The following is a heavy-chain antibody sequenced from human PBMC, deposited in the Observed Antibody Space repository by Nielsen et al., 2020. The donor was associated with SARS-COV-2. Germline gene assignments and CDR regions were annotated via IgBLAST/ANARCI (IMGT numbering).Heavy chain of an antibody. CDR3: AREGRTKFFDSASYYFGVDV. D-gene: IGHD3-9*01. V-gene: IGHV3-30*03. Sequence: GESLKISCAASGFRVSQFGMHWVRQAPGKGLEWVAVMSYDGTIEYYAESVKGRFTISRDTSQKTLYLQLNSLKTEDTALYYCAREGRTKFFDSASYYFGVDVWGQGTTVNVSS. CDR2: MSYDGTIE. CDR1: GFRVSQFG. J-gene: IGHJ6*02.